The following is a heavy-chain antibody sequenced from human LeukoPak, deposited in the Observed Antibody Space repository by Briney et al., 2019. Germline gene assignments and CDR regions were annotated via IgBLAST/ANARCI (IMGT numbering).Heavy chain of an antibody. Sequence: GGSLRLSCAASGFTFSSYAMHWVRQAPGKGLEWVAVISYDGSNKYYADSVKGRFTISRDNSKNTLYLQMNSLRAEDTAVHYCARDLPGVVPPYYYYGMDVWGQGTTVTVSS. CDR3: ARDLPGVVPPYYYYGMDV. J-gene: IGHJ6*02. CDR2: ISYDGSNK. V-gene: IGHV3-30-3*01. CDR1: GFTFSSYA. D-gene: IGHD3-3*01.